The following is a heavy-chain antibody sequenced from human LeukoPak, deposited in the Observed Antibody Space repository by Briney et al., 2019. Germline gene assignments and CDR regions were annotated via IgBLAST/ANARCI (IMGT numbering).Heavy chain of an antibody. CDR2: IYYSGST. Sequence: TSQTLSLTCTVSGGSISSGDYYWSWIRQPPGKGLEWIGYIYYSGSTYYNPSLKSRVTISVDTSKNQFSLKLSSVPAADTAVYYCARVLYGSGSYADYWGQGTLVTVSS. D-gene: IGHD3-10*01. J-gene: IGHJ4*02. CDR1: GGSISSGDYY. V-gene: IGHV4-30-4*08. CDR3: ARVLYGSGSYADY.